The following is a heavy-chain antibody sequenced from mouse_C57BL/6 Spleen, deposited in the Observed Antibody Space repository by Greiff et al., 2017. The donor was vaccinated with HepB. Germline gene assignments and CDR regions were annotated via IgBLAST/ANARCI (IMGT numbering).Heavy chain of an antibody. D-gene: IGHD1-1*01. Sequence: VQLQQSGAELVKPGASVKISCKASGYAFSSYWMNWVKQRPGKGLEWIGQIYPGDGDTNYNGKFKGKATLTADKSSSTAYMQLSSLTSEDSAVYFCARDFTTVVATGYWGQGTTLTFSS. CDR1: GYAFSSYW. J-gene: IGHJ2*01. CDR3: ARDFTTVVATGY. CDR2: IYPGDGDT. V-gene: IGHV1-80*01.